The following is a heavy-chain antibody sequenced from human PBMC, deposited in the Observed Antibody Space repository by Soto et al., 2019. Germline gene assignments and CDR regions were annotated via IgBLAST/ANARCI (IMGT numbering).Heavy chain of an antibody. V-gene: IGHV5-10-1*01. CDR1: GYSFTDYS. CDR3: ARTPVETSTTSPGMDV. D-gene: IGHD1-1*01. Sequence: GSLKISCEGRGYSFTDYSITWLRRTPGTGLEWMGKIHPSDSYTNFNPSFQGHVSISVDRSANTAYLQWTSLKASDRGIYYCARTPVETSTTSPGMDVWGHGTTVTVSS. J-gene: IGHJ6*01. CDR2: IHPSDSYT.